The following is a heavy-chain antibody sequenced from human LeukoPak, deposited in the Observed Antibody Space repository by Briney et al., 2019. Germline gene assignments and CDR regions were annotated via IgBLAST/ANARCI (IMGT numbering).Heavy chain of an antibody. Sequence: GGSLRLSCAASGFNFGSYWMTWVRQAPGKGREWVANIKEDESEKYYVDSVRGRFTISRDNAKNSLYLQMDSLRAEDTAVYYCARCNYYDSSRHPTSFENWGQGTLVTVSS. D-gene: IGHD3-22*01. CDR3: ARCNYYDSSRHPTSFEN. CDR2: IKEDESEK. J-gene: IGHJ4*02. V-gene: IGHV3-7*01. CDR1: GFNFGSYW.